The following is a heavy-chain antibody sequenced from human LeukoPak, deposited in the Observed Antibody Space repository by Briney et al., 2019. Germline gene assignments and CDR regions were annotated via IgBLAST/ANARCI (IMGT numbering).Heavy chain of an antibody. V-gene: IGHV3-7*01. Sequence: GGSLRLSCTASGFTFSDYWMSWVRQAPGKGPEWVANIKQDGSERYYVDSVRGRFTTSRDNAKNSLFLQMNGLRAEDTAVYYCARRGGSSSRRSPIDYWGQGTLVTASS. CDR3: ARRGGSSSRRSPIDY. J-gene: IGHJ4*02. D-gene: IGHD6-6*01. CDR1: GFTFSDYW. CDR2: IKQDGSER.